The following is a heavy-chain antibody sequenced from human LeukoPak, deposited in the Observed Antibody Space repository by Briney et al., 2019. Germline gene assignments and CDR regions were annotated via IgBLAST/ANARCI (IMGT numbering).Heavy chain of an antibody. J-gene: IGHJ4*02. Sequence: ASVKVSCKASGGTFSSYAISWVRQAPGQGLEWMGWISANDGKTHYSEKHQGRVTMSTDTVTSTAYMELRSLRSDDTAVYYCARELHVERDDYWGQGTLVTVSS. V-gene: IGHV1-18*01. CDR1: GGTFSSYA. D-gene: IGHD1-1*01. CDR2: ISANDGKT. CDR3: ARELHVERDDY.